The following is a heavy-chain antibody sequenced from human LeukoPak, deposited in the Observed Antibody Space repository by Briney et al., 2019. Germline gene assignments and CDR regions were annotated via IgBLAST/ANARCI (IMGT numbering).Heavy chain of an antibody. D-gene: IGHD6-19*01. CDR1: GFTFSNYA. J-gene: IGHJ4*02. CDR2: IGTSGDYT. Sequence: QTGGSLRLSCAASGFTFSNYAMTWVRQAPGKGLKWVSHIGTSGDYTSYADSVKGRFTISRDNAKNSLHLQMNSLRAEDTAVYYCARRIDQSGWQLFDSWGQGTLVTVSS. CDR3: ARRIDQSGWQLFDS. V-gene: IGHV3-48*03.